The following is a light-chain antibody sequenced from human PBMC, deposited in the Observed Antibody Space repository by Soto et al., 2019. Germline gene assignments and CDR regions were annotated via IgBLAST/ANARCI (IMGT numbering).Light chain of an antibody. J-gene: IGLJ1*01. CDR2: DVA. V-gene: IGLV2-14*03. Sequence: QSVLIQPASVSGSPGQSITISCTGTSSDDGSYNYVSWYQHRPGKAPKVMIFDVANRPSGVSDRFSASKSANTASLAISGLQAEDEADYFFCLYISSSTYFFGTGTKVTVL. CDR3: CLYISSSTYF. CDR1: SSDDGSYNY.